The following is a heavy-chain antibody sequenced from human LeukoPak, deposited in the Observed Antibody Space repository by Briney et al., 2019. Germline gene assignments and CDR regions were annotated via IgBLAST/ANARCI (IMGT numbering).Heavy chain of an antibody. Sequence: SQTLSLTCAVSGDIFSSNSAAWNWIRQAPSRGLEWLVRTYYRSKWYNDYAVSVKSRITINPDTSKNQFSLQLNSVTPEDTAVYYCARDQARGVNVKYYFDYWGRGTLVTVSS. CDR2: TYYRSKWYN. V-gene: IGHV6-1*01. CDR3: ARDQARGVNVKYYFDY. J-gene: IGHJ4*02. CDR1: GDIFSSNSAA. D-gene: IGHD3-10*01.